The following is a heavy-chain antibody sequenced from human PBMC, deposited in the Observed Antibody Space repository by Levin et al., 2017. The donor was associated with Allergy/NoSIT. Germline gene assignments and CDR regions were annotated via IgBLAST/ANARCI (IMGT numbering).Heavy chain of an antibody. D-gene: IGHD2-15*01. Sequence: ETLSLTCAASGFTFSSYAMSWVRQAPGKGLEWVSAISGSGGSTYYADSVKGRFTISRDNSKNTLYLQMNSLRAEDTAVYYCAKTRVVAALSITGVNDAFDIWGQGTMVTVSS. CDR3: AKTRVVAALSITGVNDAFDI. CDR2: ISGSGGST. J-gene: IGHJ3*02. CDR1: GFTFSSYA. V-gene: IGHV3-23*01.